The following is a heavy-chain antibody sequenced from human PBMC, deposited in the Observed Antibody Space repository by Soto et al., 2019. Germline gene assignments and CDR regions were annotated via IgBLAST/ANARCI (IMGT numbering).Heavy chain of an antibody. CDR1: GYTFTSYD. CDR2: MNPNSANT. V-gene: IGHV1-8*01. CDR3: ARRDGYNLNWFDP. D-gene: IGHD2-21*01. Sequence: QVQLVQSGAEVKKPGASVKVSCKASGYTFTSYDINWVRQATGQGLEWMGWMNPNSANTGYAQKFQGRLTMTRNTSISTAYMELRSLRSEDTAVYYCARRDGYNLNWFDPWGQGTLVSVSS. J-gene: IGHJ5*02.